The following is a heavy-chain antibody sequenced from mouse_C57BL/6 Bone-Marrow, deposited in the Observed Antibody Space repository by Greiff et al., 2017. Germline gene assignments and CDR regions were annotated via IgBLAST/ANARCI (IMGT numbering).Heavy chain of an antibody. CDR3: ARWGYAIDY. CDR2: ILPGSGSN. Sequence: VKLVESGAELMKPGASVKLSCKATGYKFTGYWIEWVKQRPGHGLEWVGEILPGSGSNNYNEKFKGKATFTSDTSSNTAYMQLSSLTTEDSAIYYCARWGYAIDYWGQGTSVTVSS. J-gene: IGHJ4*01. CDR1: GYKFTGYW. V-gene: IGHV1-9*01.